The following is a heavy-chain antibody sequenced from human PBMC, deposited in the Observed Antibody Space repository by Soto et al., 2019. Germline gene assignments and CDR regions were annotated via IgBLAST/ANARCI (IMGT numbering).Heavy chain of an antibody. V-gene: IGHV5-10-1*01. CDR2: IDPSDSYT. D-gene: IGHD2-15*01. J-gene: IGHJ4*02. Sequence: PGESLKISCKGSGYSFTSYWISWVRQMPGKGLEWMGRIDPSDSYTNYSPSFQGHVTISADKSISTAYLQWSSLKASDTAMYYCASKESYCSGGSCPAVWGQGTLVTVSS. CDR1: GYSFTSYW. CDR3: ASKESYCSGGSCPAV.